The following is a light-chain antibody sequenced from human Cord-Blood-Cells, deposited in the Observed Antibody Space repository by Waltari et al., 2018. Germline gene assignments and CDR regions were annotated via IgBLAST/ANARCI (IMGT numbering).Light chain of an antibody. V-gene: IGLV2-14*01. CDR3: RSYTSSSTLVV. J-gene: IGLJ2*01. Sequence: QSALTQPASVSWSPGQSITISCTGTSSDVGGYNYVSWYQQHPGTAPKLMIYDVSNRPSGVSNRFSGTTSGNTASLTISGLQAEDEADYYCRSYTSSSTLVVFGGGTKLTVL. CDR1: SSDVGGYNY. CDR2: DVS.